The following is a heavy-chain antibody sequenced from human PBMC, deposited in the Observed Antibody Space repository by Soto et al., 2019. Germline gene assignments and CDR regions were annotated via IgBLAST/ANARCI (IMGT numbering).Heavy chain of an antibody. D-gene: IGHD3-3*01. V-gene: IGHV3-15*07. CDR1: GFTFSNAW. CDR3: TTLSITIFGVVLMDV. Sequence: PGGSLRLSCAASGFTFSNAWMNWVRQAPGKGQKRVGRIKSKTDGGTTDYAAPVKGRFTISRDDSKNTLYLQMNSLKTEDTAVYYCTTLSITIFGVVLMDVWGQGTTVTVSS. CDR2: IKSKTDGGTT. J-gene: IGHJ6*02.